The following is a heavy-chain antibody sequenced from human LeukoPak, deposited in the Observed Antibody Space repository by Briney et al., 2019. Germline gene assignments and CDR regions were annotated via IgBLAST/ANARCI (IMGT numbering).Heavy chain of an antibody. CDR1: GFTYSSYS. J-gene: IGHJ4*02. Sequence: GGSLRLSCAASGFTYSSYSMNWVRQAPGKGLEWVSSISSSSSYIYYADSVKGRFTISRDNAKNSLYLQMNSLRAEDTAVYYCARRQGYCSGGSCFSLDYWGQGTLVTVSS. CDR2: ISSSSSYI. V-gene: IGHV3-21*01. CDR3: ARRQGYCSGGSCFSLDY. D-gene: IGHD2-15*01.